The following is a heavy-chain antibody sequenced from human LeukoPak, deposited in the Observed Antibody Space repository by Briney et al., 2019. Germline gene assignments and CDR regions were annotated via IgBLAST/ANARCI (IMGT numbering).Heavy chain of an antibody. V-gene: IGHV3-23*01. CDR1: GFTFSSYA. J-gene: IGHJ4*02. D-gene: IGHD3-22*01. CDR3: ARCYYDSSGYYYGLDY. Sequence: GGSLRLSCAASGFTFSSYAMSWVRQAPGKGLEWVSTVSGSGGSTYYAESVKGRFTISRDISKNTLYLQMNSLRAEDTAVYYCARCYYDSSGYYYGLDYWGQGTLVTVSS. CDR2: VSGSGGST.